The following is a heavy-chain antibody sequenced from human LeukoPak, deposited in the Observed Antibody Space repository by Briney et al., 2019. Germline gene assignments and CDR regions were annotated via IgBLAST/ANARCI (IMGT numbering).Heavy chain of an antibody. V-gene: IGHV3-21*01. J-gene: IGHJ6*04. CDR2: ISSSSSYI. CDR1: GFTFSSYS. Sequence: GGSLRLSCAASGFTFSSYSMNWVRQAPGKGLEWVSSISSSSSYIYYADSVKGRFTISRDNAKNSLYLQMNSLRAEDTAVYYCAELGITMIGGVWAKGTTVTISS. D-gene: IGHD3-10*02. CDR3: AELGITMIGGV.